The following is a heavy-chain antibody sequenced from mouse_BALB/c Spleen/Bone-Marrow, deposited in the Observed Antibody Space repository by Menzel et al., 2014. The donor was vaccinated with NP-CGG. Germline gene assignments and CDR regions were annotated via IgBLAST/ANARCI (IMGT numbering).Heavy chain of an antibody. D-gene: IGHD4-1*01. V-gene: IGHV1-87*01. J-gene: IGHJ3*01. CDR2: IYPGDGDT. CDR3: ARAWEFAY. CDR1: GYTFTSYW. Sequence: QVQLQQSGAELARPGASVKLSCKASGYTFTSYWMQWVKQRPGQGLEWIGAIYPGDGDTRYTQKFKGKATLTADKSSSRACVQRRSLASEDSAVYYCARAWEFAYWGQGTLVTVSA.